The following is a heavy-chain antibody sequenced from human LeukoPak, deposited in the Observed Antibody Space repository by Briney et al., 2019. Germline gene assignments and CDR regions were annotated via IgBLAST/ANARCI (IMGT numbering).Heavy chain of an antibody. CDR3: ARAGTSIAVAKVSYYYYGMDV. D-gene: IGHD6-19*01. V-gene: IGHV3-7*03. Sequence: GGSLRLSCAASGFTFSSYWMSWVRQAPGKGLEWVANIKQDGSEKYYVDSVKGRFTISRDNAKNSLYLQMNSLRAEDTAAYYCARAGTSIAVAKVSYYYYGMDVWGQGTTVTVSS. CDR1: GFTFSSYW. J-gene: IGHJ6*02. CDR2: IKQDGSEK.